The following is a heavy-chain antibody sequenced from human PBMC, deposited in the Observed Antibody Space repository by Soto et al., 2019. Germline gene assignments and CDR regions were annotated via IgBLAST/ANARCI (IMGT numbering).Heavy chain of an antibody. Sequence: PSETLSLTCTVSGGSISSYYWSWIRQPAGKGLEWIGRIYTTGSTNYNPSLKSRVTISLDKSENQFSLKVTSLTAADTAVYYCASRDNRPPFDYWGQGTLVTVSS. V-gene: IGHV4-4*07. CDR2: IYTTGST. CDR1: GGSISSYY. CDR3: ASRDNRPPFDY. J-gene: IGHJ4*02. D-gene: IGHD1-1*01.